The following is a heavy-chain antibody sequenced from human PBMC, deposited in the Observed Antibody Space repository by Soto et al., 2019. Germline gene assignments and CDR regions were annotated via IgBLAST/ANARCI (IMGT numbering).Heavy chain of an antibody. J-gene: IGHJ4*02. V-gene: IGHV1-2*02. CDR1: GYTFTGHY. D-gene: IGHD5-12*01. CDR3: GRGRSGQIVVFH. CDR2: IGPESGAT. Sequence: ASVNVSCKASGYTFTGHYIHWVRQAPEQGPEWMGEIGPESGATRYAQRFQGRVTMTRDMSITTVYMELNNLRPDDTAVYYCGRGRSGQIVVFHWGQGTPVTVSS.